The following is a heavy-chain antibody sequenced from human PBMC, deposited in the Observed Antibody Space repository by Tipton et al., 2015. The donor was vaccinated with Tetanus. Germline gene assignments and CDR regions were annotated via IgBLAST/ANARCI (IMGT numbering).Heavy chain of an antibody. CDR1: GGSMSPYY. V-gene: IGHV4-59*13. D-gene: IGHD2-2*01. Sequence: TLSLTCSVSGGSMSPYYWSWIRQSPGTGLEWIGYIYSNGTTNYNPSLKSRVTMSVDTSKKQFSLKLNFVTAADTGVYYCARGQLLSRDWFDPWGQGTLVTVSS. CDR3: ARGQLLSRDWFDP. J-gene: IGHJ5*02. CDR2: IYSNGTT.